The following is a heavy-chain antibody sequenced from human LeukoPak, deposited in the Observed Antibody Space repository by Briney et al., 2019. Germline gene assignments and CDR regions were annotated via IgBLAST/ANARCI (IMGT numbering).Heavy chain of an antibody. Sequence: SETLSLTCTVSGGSISSSSYYWGWIRQPPGKGLEWIGSIYYSGSTYYNPSLKSRVTISVDTSKNQFSLKLSSVTAADTAVYYCARPGGSSWYNFWFDPWGQGTLVTVSS. V-gene: IGHV4-39*07. CDR3: ARPGGSSWYNFWFDP. J-gene: IGHJ5*02. CDR2: IYYSGST. CDR1: GGSISSSSYY. D-gene: IGHD6-13*01.